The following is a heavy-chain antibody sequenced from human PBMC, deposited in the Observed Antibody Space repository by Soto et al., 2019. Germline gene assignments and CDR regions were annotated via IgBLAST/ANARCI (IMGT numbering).Heavy chain of an antibody. CDR1: GFTFNSYG. D-gene: IGHD1-26*01. J-gene: IGHJ4*02. V-gene: IGHV3-30*03. CDR3: ARDWIVGTNDY. Sequence: QVQLVESGGGGVQPGRSLRLSCAASGFTFNSYGMHWVRQAPGKGLEWVAFISYEGSNKNYADSVKGRFTISRDNSKNTVYLQMNSLRAEDTAVYYCARDWIVGTNDYWGQGALVTVSS. CDR2: ISYEGSNK.